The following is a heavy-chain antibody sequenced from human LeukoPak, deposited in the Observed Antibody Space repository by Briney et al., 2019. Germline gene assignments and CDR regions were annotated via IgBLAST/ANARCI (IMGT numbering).Heavy chain of an antibody. CDR1: GFTFSSYE. J-gene: IGHJ4*02. V-gene: IGHV3-48*03. D-gene: IGHD6-19*01. Sequence: GGSLRLSCAVSGFTFSSYEMNWVRQAPGTGLEWVSYISSSGNTVYYPDSVKGRFTISRDNAKNSLYLQMNSLKGEDTAVYYCARGGAVAGLYWGQGTLVTVSS. CDR2: ISSSGNTV. CDR3: ARGGAVAGLY.